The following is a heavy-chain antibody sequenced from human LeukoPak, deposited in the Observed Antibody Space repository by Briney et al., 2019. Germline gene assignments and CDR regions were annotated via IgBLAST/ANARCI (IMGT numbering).Heavy chain of an antibody. D-gene: IGHD7-27*01. J-gene: IGHJ4*02. CDR2: MNANSGVT. CDR1: GYTFTDSF. V-gene: IGHV1-2*06. CDR3: ARDLSSTSNWEFDY. Sequence: GASVKVSCKASGYTFTDSFIHWVRQAPGQGPEWVGRMNANSGVTMYAQTLQDRVTMTRDTSISTAYMELSRLTSDDTALYYCARDLSSTSNWEFDYWGQGTLVTVSS.